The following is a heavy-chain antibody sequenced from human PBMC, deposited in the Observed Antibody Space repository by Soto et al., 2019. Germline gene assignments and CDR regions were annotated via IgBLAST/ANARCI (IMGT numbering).Heavy chain of an antibody. D-gene: IGHD3-22*01. Sequence: SETLSLTCTVSGGSISSYYWSWIRQPPGKGLEWIGYIYYSGSTYYNPSLKSRVTISVDTSKNQFSLKLSSVTAADTAVYYCAREYYYDSSGYPLVWFDPWGQGTLVT. CDR3: AREYYYDSSGYPLVWFDP. J-gene: IGHJ5*02. CDR1: GGSISSYY. CDR2: IYYSGST. V-gene: IGHV4-59*12.